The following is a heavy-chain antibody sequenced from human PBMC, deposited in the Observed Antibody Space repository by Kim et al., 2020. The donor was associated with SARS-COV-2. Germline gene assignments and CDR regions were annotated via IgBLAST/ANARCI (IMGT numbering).Heavy chain of an antibody. D-gene: IGHD6-13*01. CDR3: TRGRMEQLNDY. Sequence: ADYAHKFQGRVTITADKPTSTAVMELSSMRSEDTAVYHCTRGRMEQLNDYWGQGTLVTVSS. CDR2: A. V-gene: IGHV1-69*02. J-gene: IGHJ4*02.